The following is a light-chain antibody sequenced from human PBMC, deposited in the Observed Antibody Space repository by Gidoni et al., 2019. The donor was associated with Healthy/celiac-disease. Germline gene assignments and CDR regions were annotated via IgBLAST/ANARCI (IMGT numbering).Light chain of an antibody. CDR2: AAS. J-gene: IGKJ3*01. CDR1: QGISSY. Sequence: DIQLTQSPSFLSASVGDRVTITCRASQGISSYLAWYQQKPGKAPKLLIYAASTLQSGVPSTFSGSGSGTEFTLTISSLQPEDFATYYCQQLNSYPLFTFXPXTKVDIK. V-gene: IGKV1-9*01. CDR3: QQLNSYPLFT.